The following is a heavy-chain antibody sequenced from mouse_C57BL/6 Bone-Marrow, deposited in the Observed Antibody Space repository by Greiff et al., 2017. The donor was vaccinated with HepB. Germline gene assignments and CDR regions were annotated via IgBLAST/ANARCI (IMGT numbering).Heavy chain of an antibody. CDR2: ISNGGGST. D-gene: IGHD2-4*01. V-gene: IGHV5-12*01. CDR3: ARKGLRRRYYAMDY. CDR1: GFTFSDYY. Sequence: EVQRVESGGGLVQPGGSLKLSCAASGFTFSDYYMYWVRQTPEKRLEWVAYISNGGGSTYYPDTVKGRFTISRDNAKNTLYLQMSRLKSEDTAMYYCARKGLRRRYYAMDYWGQGTSVTVSS. J-gene: IGHJ4*01.